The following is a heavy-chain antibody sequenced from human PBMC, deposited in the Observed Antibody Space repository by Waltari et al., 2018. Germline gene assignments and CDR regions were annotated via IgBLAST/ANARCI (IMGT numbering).Heavy chain of an antibody. D-gene: IGHD6-6*01. CDR1: GYTFTNYP. J-gene: IGHJ2*01. V-gene: IGHV7-4-1*02. Sequence: QVQLVQSGSELKEPGASVKISCQASGYTFTNYPLNWVRQAPGQGLEWMGWINTDTGNPTYAQGFTGRFVFSLDTSVSTAYLQISSLKAEDTAVYYCARKIGDTSSAWYFDLWGRGSLVTVSS. CDR3: ARKIGDTSSAWYFDL. CDR2: INTDTGNP.